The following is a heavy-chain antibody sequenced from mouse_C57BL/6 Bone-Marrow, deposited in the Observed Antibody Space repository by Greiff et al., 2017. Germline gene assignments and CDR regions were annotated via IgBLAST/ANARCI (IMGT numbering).Heavy chain of an antibody. CDR2: IDPSDSYT. Sequence: QVQLQQSGAELVKPGASVKLSCKASGYTFTSYWMQWVKQRPGQGLEWIGEIDPSDSYTNYNQKFKGKATLTVDTSSSTAYMQLSSLTSEDSAVYYCARWLPLYWYFDVWGTGTTVTVSS. D-gene: IGHD2-2*01. J-gene: IGHJ1*03. V-gene: IGHV1-50*01. CDR1: GYTFTSYW. CDR3: ARWLPLYWYFDV.